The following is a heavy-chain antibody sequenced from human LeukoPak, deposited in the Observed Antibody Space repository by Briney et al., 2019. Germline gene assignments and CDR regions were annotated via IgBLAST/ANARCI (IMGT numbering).Heavy chain of an antibody. CDR3: ARDISPLDY. Sequence: EGSLRLSCAASGFRFSSYEMNWVRQAPGKGLEWVSYISSSGSTIYYADSVKGRFTISRDNAKNSLYLQMNSLRVEDTAVYYCARDISPLDYWGQGTLVTVSS. CDR2: ISSSGSTI. CDR1: GFRFSSYE. J-gene: IGHJ4*02. V-gene: IGHV3-48*03.